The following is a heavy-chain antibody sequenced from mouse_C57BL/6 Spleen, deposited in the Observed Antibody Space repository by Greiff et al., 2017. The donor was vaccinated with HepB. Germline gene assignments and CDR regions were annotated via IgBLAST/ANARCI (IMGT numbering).Heavy chain of an antibody. V-gene: IGHV3-6*01. J-gene: IGHJ1*03. CDR3: ARGDSNYAAMYFDV. D-gene: IGHD2-5*01. Sequence: EVQLVESGPGLVKPSQSLSLTCSVTGYSITSGYYWNWIRQFPGNKLEWMGYISYDGSNNYNPSLKNRISITRDTSKNQFFLKLNSVTTEDTATYYCARGDSNYAAMYFDVWGTGTTVTVSS. CDR2: ISYDGSN. CDR1: GYSITSGYY.